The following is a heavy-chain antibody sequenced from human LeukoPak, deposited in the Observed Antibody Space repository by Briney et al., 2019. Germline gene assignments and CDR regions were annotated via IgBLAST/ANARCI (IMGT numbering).Heavy chain of an antibody. D-gene: IGHD1-1*01. CDR3: ARSVQNIRLEHDY. Sequence: GASVKVSCKASGDTFTGYYMHWVRQAPGQGLEWMGWINPNSGGTNYAQKFQGRVTMTRDTSISTAYMELSRLRSDDTAVYYCARSVQNIRLEHDYWGQGTLVTVSS. J-gene: IGHJ4*02. CDR2: INPNSGGT. CDR1: GDTFTGYY. V-gene: IGHV1-2*02.